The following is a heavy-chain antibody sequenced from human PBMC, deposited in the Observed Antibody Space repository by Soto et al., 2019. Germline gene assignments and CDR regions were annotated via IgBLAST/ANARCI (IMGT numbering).Heavy chain of an antibody. Sequence: QVQLQESGPGLVKPSETLSLTCTVSGASISSYYWNWIRQSPGKGLEWIGHIYYNGNTKYNPFLESLFPXXXXXXXXXXXXXXXXXXXXXXXXXXXXXXXXXXXXXXXXXWFDPWGQGTLVTVSS. CDR1: GASISSYY. V-gene: IGHV4-59*01. CDR3: XXXXXXXXXXXXXXWFDP. J-gene: IGHJ5*02. CDR2: IYYNGNT.